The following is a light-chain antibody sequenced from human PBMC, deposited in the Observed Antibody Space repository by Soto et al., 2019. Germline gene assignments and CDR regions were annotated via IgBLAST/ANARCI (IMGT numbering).Light chain of an antibody. V-gene: IGKV3-11*01. CDR3: QQRSAWPLT. J-gene: IGKJ4*01. CDR1: QSIGDY. CDR2: DSS. Sequence: IVLTQSPATLSLSPGEGATLSCRASQSIGDYVAWFQQKPGQALRLLIYDSSNRAVGIPARFSGSASGTDPTLTISSLEPEDFAVYYCQQRSAWPLTFGGGTRVEI.